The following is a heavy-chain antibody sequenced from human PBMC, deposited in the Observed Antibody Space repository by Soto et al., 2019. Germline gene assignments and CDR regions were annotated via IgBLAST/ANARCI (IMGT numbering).Heavy chain of an antibody. V-gene: IGHV5-51*01. CDR3: ARKDKSGYFNWFDP. CDR2: IFPSDSDT. Sequence: GESLKISCRTSGYRFTSYWIAWVRQMPGKGLEWMGIIFPSDSDTRYSPSFQGQVTISADRSASTVFLQWASLKASDTAVYFCARKDKSGYFNWFDPWGQGTMVTVSS. CDR1: GYRFTSYW. J-gene: IGHJ5*02. D-gene: IGHD3-22*01.